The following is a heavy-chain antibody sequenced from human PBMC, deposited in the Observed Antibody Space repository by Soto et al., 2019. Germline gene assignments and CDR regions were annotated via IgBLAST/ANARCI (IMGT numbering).Heavy chain of an antibody. Sequence: GESLKISCKGSGYSFTSYWIGWVRQMPGKGLEWMGIIYPGDSDTRYSPSFQGQVTISADKSISTAYLQWSSLKASDTAMYYCAIRPDSYGSGRDAYDYWSQRTLVTVS. CDR2: IYPGDSDT. V-gene: IGHV5-51*01. D-gene: IGHD3-10*01. CDR3: AIRPDSYGSGRDAYDY. CDR1: GYSFTSYW. J-gene: IGHJ4*02.